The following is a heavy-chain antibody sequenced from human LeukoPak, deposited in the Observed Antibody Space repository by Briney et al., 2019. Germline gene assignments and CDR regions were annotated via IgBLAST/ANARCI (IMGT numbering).Heavy chain of an antibody. CDR1: GGSISSYY. D-gene: IGHD4-17*01. V-gene: IGHV4-59*08. CDR3: ARKPTVTAFDY. CDR2: IYYSGST. J-gene: IGHJ4*02. Sequence: SETLSLTCTVSGGSISSYYWSWIRQPPGKGLEWIGSIYYSGSTNYNPSLKSRVIISLDTSKNQFSLKLNSVTAADTAVYYCARKPTVTAFDYWGQGTLVTVSS.